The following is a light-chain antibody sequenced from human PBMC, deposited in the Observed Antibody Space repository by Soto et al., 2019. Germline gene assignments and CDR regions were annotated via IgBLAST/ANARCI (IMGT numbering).Light chain of an antibody. V-gene: IGKV3-20*01. J-gene: IGKJ4*01. Sequence: EIVVTQSPGTLSLSPGESATLSCRASQSVSSSYLAWYQQKPGQAPRLLIYGASSRATGIPDRFSGSGSGTDFTLTISRLEPEDFAVYYCQQYGSSLLTFGGGTKVEIK. CDR3: QQYGSSLLT. CDR2: GAS. CDR1: QSVSSSY.